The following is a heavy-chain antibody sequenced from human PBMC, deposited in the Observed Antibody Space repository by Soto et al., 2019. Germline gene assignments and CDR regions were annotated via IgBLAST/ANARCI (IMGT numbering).Heavy chain of an antibody. CDR2: IYYSGST. CDR3: ARRWGRTFDY. V-gene: IGHV4-59*08. Sequence: SETLSLTCSVSGGSISSYYWSWIRQPPGKGLEWIGYIYYSGSTNYNPSLRSRVTISVDTSKNQFSLKLSSVTAADTAVYYCARRWGRTFDYWGQGTLVTVSS. J-gene: IGHJ4*02. CDR1: GGSISSYY. D-gene: IGHD7-27*01.